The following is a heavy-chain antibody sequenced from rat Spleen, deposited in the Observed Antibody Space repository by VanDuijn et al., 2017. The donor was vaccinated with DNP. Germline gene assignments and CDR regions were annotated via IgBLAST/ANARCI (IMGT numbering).Heavy chain of an antibody. Sequence: EVQLVESGGGLVEPGRSLKLSCVASGFTFSDYNMAWVRQAPKKGLEWVATIIYDGSRTYYRDFVKGRFTISRDNAKSTLYLQMNSLRSEDTATYYCTRPHHLTTVADYWGQGVMVTVSS. CDR1: GFTFSDYN. J-gene: IGHJ2*01. CDR3: TRPHHLTTVADY. CDR2: IIYDGSRT. V-gene: IGHV5S10*01. D-gene: IGHD1-3*01.